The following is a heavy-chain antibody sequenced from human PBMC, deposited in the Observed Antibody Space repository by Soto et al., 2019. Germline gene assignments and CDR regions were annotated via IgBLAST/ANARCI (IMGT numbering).Heavy chain of an antibody. CDR1: GFTFSSYA. CDR2: ISGSGGST. J-gene: IGHJ5*02. Sequence: PGGSLRLSCAASGFTFSSYAMSWVRQAPGKGLEWVSAISGSGGSTYYADSVKGRFTISRDNSKNTLYLQMNSLRAEDTAVYYCAKVMANCSSTSCYWSWFDPWGQETLVTVSS. D-gene: IGHD2-2*01. CDR3: AKVMANCSSTSCYWSWFDP. V-gene: IGHV3-23*01.